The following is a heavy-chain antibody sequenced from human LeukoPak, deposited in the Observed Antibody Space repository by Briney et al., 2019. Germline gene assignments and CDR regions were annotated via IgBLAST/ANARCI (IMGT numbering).Heavy chain of an antibody. Sequence: SETLSLTCTVSGGSISSYYWSWIRQPPGRGLEWIGYIYASGSTNYNPSLKSRVTISVDTSKNQFSLKLSSVAAADTAVYYCAGGYYYYYYMDVWGKGTTVTVSS. D-gene: IGHD4-23*01. CDR1: GGSISSYY. CDR2: IYASGST. CDR3: AGGYYYYYYMDV. J-gene: IGHJ6*03. V-gene: IGHV4-4*09.